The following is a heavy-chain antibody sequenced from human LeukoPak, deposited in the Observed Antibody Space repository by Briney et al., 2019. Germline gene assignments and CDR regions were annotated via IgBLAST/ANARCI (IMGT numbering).Heavy chain of an antibody. CDR2: IWYDGSNK. J-gene: IGHJ3*02. CDR1: EFTFSSYG. CDR3: ARGRYYDILTGSTGAFDI. Sequence: GGSLRLSCAASEFTFSSYGMHWVRQAPGKGLEWVAVIWYDGSNKHYADSVKGRFTISRDNSKNTLYLQMNSLRAEDTAIYYCARGRYYDILTGSTGAFDIWGQGTMVTVSS. D-gene: IGHD3-9*01. V-gene: IGHV3-33*01.